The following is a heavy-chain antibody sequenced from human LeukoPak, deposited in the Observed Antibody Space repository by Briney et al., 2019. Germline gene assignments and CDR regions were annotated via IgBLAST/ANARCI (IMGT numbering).Heavy chain of an antibody. Sequence: PGGSLRLSCTASGFTFINYAVSWVRQVPGKGREWVSAISGSGGTTYYADSVKGRFTISRDNSKNTLYLQMNSLRAEDTAIYYCAKNPSLGTYFRFDSWGQGTLVTVSS. J-gene: IGHJ5*01. D-gene: IGHD2/OR15-2a*01. CDR2: ISGSGGTT. V-gene: IGHV3-23*01. CDR3: AKNPSLGTYFRFDS. CDR1: GFTFINYA.